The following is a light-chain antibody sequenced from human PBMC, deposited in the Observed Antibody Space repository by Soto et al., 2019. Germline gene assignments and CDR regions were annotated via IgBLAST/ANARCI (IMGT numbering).Light chain of an antibody. CDR2: GAS. J-gene: IGKJ1*01. V-gene: IGKV3-20*01. Sequence: EVVRTQSPATLSLSPGERATRSCRASQTVSNNYLAWYQQKPGQAPRPLIYGASNRATGIPDRFSGSGSGTDFTLTISRLEPEDFAVYYCQQYGSSGTFGQGTKVDIK. CDR3: QQYGSSGT. CDR1: QTVSNNY.